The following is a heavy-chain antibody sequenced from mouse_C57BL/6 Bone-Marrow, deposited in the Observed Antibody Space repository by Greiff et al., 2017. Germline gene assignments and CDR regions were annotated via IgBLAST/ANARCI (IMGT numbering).Heavy chain of an antibody. CDR3: APCELDCY. D-gene: IGHD2-13*01. V-gene: IGHV14-4*01. J-gene: IGHJ2*01. CDR2: IAPENGDT. Sequence: VKLMESGAELVRPGASVKLSCTASGFNIKDDYMPWVKQRPEQGLEWIGWIAPENGDTAYASNFQGKATITADTSSNTAYLQLSSLTSEDTAVYYCAPCELDCYWGQGTTLTVSS. CDR1: GFNIKDDY.